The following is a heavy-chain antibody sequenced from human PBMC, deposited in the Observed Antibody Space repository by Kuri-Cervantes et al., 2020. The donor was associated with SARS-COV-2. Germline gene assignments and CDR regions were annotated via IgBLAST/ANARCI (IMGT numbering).Heavy chain of an antibody. CDR2: INSDGSST. Sequence: GESLKISCAASGFTFSSYWMHWVRQAPGKGLVWVSRINSDGSSTSYADSVKGRFTISRDNAKNTLYLQMNSLRAEDTAVYYCARDPDRSGWYAGDAFDIWGQGTMVTVSS. CDR3: ARDPDRSGWYAGDAFDI. D-gene: IGHD6-19*01. J-gene: IGHJ3*02. V-gene: IGHV3-74*01. CDR1: GFTFSSYW.